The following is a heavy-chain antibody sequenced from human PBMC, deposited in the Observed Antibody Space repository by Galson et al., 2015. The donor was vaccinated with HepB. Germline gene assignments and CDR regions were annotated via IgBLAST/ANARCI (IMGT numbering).Heavy chain of an antibody. Sequence: QSGAEVKKPGESLKISCLGSGFNFATYWIGWVRQMPGKGLEWMGIIYTGDSDTRYSPSFQGQVTISADKSISTTYLQWTSLKASDTAMYYCARAGYSGYAFDYWGQGTLVTVPS. CDR3: ARAGYSGYAFDY. CDR2: IYTGDSDT. D-gene: IGHD5-12*01. CDR1: GFNFATYW. J-gene: IGHJ4*02. V-gene: IGHV5-51*01.